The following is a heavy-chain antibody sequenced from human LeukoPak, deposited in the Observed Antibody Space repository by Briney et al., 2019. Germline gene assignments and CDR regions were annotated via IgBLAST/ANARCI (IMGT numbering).Heavy chain of an antibody. J-gene: IGHJ6*03. D-gene: IGHD3-10*01. V-gene: IGHV4-4*09. Sequence: PSETLSLTCTVSGGSISSYYWSWLRQPPGKGLEWIGYIYNSGSTNYNPSLKSRVTISVDTSTNQFSLKLSSVTAADTAVYYCARGCVWFGELLTSLGYYYYYMDVWGKGTTVTVSS. CDR2: IYNSGST. CDR3: ARGCVWFGELLTSLGYYYYYMDV. CDR1: GGSISSYY.